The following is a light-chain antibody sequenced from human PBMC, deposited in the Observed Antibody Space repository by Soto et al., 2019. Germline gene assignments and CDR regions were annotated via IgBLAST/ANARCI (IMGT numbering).Light chain of an antibody. CDR3: QQYNDWPPA. J-gene: IGKJ4*01. CDR2: GAS. CDR1: QSVSSK. V-gene: IGKV3-15*01. Sequence: ETVMTQSQSTLSLSPGERATLSCRASQSVSSKLVWYQQKPGQAPRFLIYGASTRATGNPARFRGSGSGTEFTLTIDSLQSEDFAVYYCQQYNDWPPAFGGGTKVDIK.